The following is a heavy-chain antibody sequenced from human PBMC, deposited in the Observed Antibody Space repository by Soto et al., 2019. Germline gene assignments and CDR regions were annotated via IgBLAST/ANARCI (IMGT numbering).Heavy chain of an antibody. CDR1: GFTFSSYA. CDR2: ISGSGGST. Sequence: EVQLLESGGGLVQPGGSLRLSCAASGFTFSSYAMSWVRQAPGKGLEWVSAISGSGGSTYYADSVKGRFTISRDNTKNTQYLQMKRLRAEDPAVYYCAMGSVIKGGGGAYSCLGSDYWGQGTLVTVSS. V-gene: IGHV3-23*01. J-gene: IGHJ4*02. D-gene: IGHD3-16*01. CDR3: AMGSVIKGGGGAYSCLGSDY.